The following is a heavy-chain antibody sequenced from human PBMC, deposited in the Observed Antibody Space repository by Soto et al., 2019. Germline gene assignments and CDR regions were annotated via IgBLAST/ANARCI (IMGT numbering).Heavy chain of an antibody. Sequence: PSETLSLTCTVSGGSIRRGGYFLSLFRQQPGKGLEWIGHIYYRGGTSYNPSLESRVAMSVDTSKNEFTLKVNSVTAADTAIYYCARFAKEENPKLESWYAFDFWGRGTLVTVSS. CDR2: IYYRGGT. D-gene: IGHD6-13*01. V-gene: IGHV4-31*02. CDR3: ARFAKEENPKLESWYAFDF. J-gene: IGHJ4*02. CDR1: GGSIRRGGYF.